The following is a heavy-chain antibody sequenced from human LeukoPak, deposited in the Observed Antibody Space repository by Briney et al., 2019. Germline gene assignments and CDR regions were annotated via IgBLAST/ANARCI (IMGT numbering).Heavy chain of an antibody. D-gene: IGHD3-22*01. CDR1: GFTFSSYW. Sequence: GGSLRLSCAASGFTFSSYWMSWVRQAPGTGLEWVANIKQDGSEKYYVDSVKGRFTISRDNAKNSLYLQMNSLRAEDTAVYYCAREGDYYDSSDAFDIWGQGTMVTVSS. V-gene: IGHV3-7*01. J-gene: IGHJ3*02. CDR3: AREGDYYDSSDAFDI. CDR2: IKQDGSEK.